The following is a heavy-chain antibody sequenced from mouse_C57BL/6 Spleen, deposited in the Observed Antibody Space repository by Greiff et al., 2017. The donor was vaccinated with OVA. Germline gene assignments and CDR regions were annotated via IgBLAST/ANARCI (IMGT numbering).Heavy chain of an antibody. J-gene: IGHJ4*01. D-gene: IGHD1-1*01. Sequence: EVKLMESGPELVKPGASVKIPCKASGYTFTDYNMDWVKQSHGKSLEWIGDINPNNGGTIYNQKFKGKATLTVDKSSSTAYMELRSLTSEDTAVYYCARSRGGSSYYYGSSPSYYAMDYWGQGTSVTVSS. V-gene: IGHV1-18*01. CDR2: INPNNGGT. CDR1: GYTFTDYN. CDR3: ARSRGGSSYYYGSSPSYYAMDY.